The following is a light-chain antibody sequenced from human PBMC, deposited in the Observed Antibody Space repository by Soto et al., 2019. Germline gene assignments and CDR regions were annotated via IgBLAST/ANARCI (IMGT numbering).Light chain of an antibody. Sequence: DIQMTQSPSSVSASVGERVTITCRASQGVYSWVAWYQQAPGKAPKLLISAASTLRGGVPSRFSGSGSGTDFTLTISSLQPEDVATYYCQHAYNFPLTFGGGTKVEIK. J-gene: IGKJ4*01. CDR3: QHAYNFPLT. V-gene: IGKV1D-12*01. CDR2: AAS. CDR1: QGVYSW.